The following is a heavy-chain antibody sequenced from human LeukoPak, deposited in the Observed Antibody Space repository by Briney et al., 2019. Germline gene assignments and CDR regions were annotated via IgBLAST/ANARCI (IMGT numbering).Heavy chain of an antibody. CDR2: ISYDGSNK. CDR3: ARDPGFGDVSSGWDYFDY. D-gene: IGHD6-19*01. Sequence: PGGSLRLSCAASGFTFSSYAMHWVRQAPGKGLEWVAVISYDGSNKYYADSVKGRFTISRDNSKNTLYLQMNSLRAEDTAVYYCARDPGFGDVSSGWDYFDYWGQGTLVTVSP. CDR1: GFTFSSYA. V-gene: IGHV3-30-3*01. J-gene: IGHJ4*02.